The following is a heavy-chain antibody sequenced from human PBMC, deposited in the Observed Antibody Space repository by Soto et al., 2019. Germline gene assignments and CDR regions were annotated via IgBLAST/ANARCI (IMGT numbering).Heavy chain of an antibody. CDR1: GFTFDDYA. J-gene: IGHJ6*02. CDR3: ARADCITISCYYYYYYGMDV. Sequence: GGSLRLSCAASGFTFDDYAMHWVRQAPGKGLEWVSGISYGGGTTYYADSVKGRFTISRDNSKNTLYLQMNSLRAEDTAVYYCARADCITISCYYYYYYGMDVWGQGTTVTVSS. D-gene: IGHD2-2*01. CDR2: ISYGGGTT. V-gene: IGHV3-23*01.